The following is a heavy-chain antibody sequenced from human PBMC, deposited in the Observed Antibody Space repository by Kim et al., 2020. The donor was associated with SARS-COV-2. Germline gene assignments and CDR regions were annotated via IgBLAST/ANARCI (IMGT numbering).Heavy chain of an antibody. CDR2: IWYDGSNK. Sequence: GGSLRLSCAASGFTFSSYGMHWVRQAPGKGLEWVAVIWYDGSNKYYADSVKGRFTISRDNSKNTLYLQMNSLRAEDTAVYYCAKEALLWFGEKNAFDIWGQGTMVTVSS. D-gene: IGHD3-10*01. CDR3: AKEALLWFGEKNAFDI. CDR1: GFTFSSYG. V-gene: IGHV3-33*06. J-gene: IGHJ3*02.